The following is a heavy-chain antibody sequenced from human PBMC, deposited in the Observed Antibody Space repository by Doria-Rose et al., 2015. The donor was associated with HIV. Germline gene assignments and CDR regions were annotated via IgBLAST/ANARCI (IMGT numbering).Heavy chain of an antibody. J-gene: IGHJ4*02. CDR3: ARIKSSRWYHKYYFDF. CDR1: GVSLSSPGMG. CDR2: IFSDDER. Sequence: EAGPVLVKPTETLTLTCTVSGVSLSSPGMGVSWIRQPPGKALEWLANIFSDDERSYKSSLNSRLTISRCTSKRQVILTMTDMDPVDTATYYCARIKSSRWYHKYYFDFWGQGTLVIVS. V-gene: IGHV2-26*01. D-gene: IGHD6-13*01.